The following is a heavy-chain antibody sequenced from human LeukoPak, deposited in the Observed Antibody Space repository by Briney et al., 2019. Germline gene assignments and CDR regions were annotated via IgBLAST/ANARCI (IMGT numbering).Heavy chain of an antibody. V-gene: IGHV3-21*01. J-gene: IGHJ4*02. CDR2: ISSSSSYI. CDR1: GFTFSSYA. Sequence: GGSLRLSCAASGFTFSSYAMSWVRQAPGKGLEWVSSISSSSSYIYYADSVKGRFTISRDNAKNSLYLQMNSLRAEDTAVYYCAREEDSSGYCDYWGQGTLVTVSS. CDR3: AREEDSSGYCDY. D-gene: IGHD3-22*01.